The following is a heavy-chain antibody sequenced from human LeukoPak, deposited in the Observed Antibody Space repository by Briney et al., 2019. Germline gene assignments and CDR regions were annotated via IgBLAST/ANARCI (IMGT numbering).Heavy chain of an antibody. Sequence: SETLSLTCTVSGGSISSYYWSWIRQPPGKGLEWIGYIYYSGSTNYNPSLKSRVTISVDTSKNQFSLKLSSVTAADTAVYYCARDLYSYGYFDYWGQGTLVTVFS. D-gene: IGHD5-18*01. CDR3: ARDLYSYGYFDY. V-gene: IGHV4-59*01. CDR2: IYYSGST. CDR1: GGSISSYY. J-gene: IGHJ4*02.